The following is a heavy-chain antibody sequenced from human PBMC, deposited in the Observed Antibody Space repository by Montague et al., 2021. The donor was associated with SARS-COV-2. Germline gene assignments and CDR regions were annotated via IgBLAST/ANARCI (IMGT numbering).Heavy chain of an antibody. Sequence: CPISGDSVSSNSVSWNWIRQSPSRGLEWLGRTYYRSKWSNEYALSVKSRITITPDTSKNQLSLQLTSVTPEDTAVYYSTRAVWGVQDYWGQGSLVTVSS. J-gene: IGHJ4*02. CDR1: GDSVSSNSVS. CDR2: TYYRSKWSN. CDR3: TRAVWGVQDY. V-gene: IGHV6-1*01. D-gene: IGHD3-10*01.